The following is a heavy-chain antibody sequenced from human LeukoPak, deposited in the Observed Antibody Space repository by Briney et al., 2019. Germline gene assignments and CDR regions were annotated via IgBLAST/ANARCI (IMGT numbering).Heavy chain of an antibody. Sequence: PSETLSLTCTVSGGSISSGDYYWSWIRQPPGKGLEWIGYIYYSGSTYYNPSLKSRVTISVDTPKNQFSLKLSSVTAADTAVYYCARHGVAAAIDYWGQGTLVTVSS. V-gene: IGHV4-30-4*01. D-gene: IGHD6-13*01. J-gene: IGHJ4*02. CDR2: IYYSGST. CDR1: GGSISSGDYY. CDR3: ARHGVAAAIDY.